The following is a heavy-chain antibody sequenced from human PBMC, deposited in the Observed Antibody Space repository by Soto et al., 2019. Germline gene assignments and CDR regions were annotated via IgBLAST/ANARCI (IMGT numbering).Heavy chain of an antibody. V-gene: IGHV3-74*01. Sequence: MDWVRQAPGKGLVWVSGIDNAGTDSTYADSVKGRFTSSRDNAKNMLYLQMNSLRVEDTAVYYCARGWFGPDVWGKGTTVTVSS. CDR3: ARGWFGPDV. D-gene: IGHD3-10*01. CDR2: IDNAGTDS. J-gene: IGHJ6*04.